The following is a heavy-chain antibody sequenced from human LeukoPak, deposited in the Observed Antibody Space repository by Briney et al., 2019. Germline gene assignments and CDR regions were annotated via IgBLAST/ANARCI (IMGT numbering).Heavy chain of an antibody. D-gene: IGHD4-17*01. CDR2: ISAYNGNT. J-gene: IGHJ4*02. V-gene: IGHV1-18*01. CDR3: ARGVEPYGDYASFDY. Sequence: GASVKVSRKASGYTFTSYGISWVRQAPGQGLEWMGWISAYNGNTNYAQELQGRVTMTTDTSTSTAYMELRSLRSDDTAVYYCARGVEPYGDYASFDYWGQGTLVTVSS. CDR1: GYTFTSYG.